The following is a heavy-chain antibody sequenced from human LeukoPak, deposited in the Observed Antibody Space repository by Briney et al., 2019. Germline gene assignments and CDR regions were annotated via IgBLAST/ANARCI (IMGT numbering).Heavy chain of an antibody. CDR1: GFTFSSYS. J-gene: IGHJ2*01. CDR2: ISSSSSYI. D-gene: IGHD1-26*01. Sequence: GGSLRLSCAASGFTFSSYSMNWVRQAPGRGLEWVSSISSSSSYIYYADSVRGRFTISRDNAKNSLYLQLTSLRADDTAVFYCARDLQVEGGSYLYWYFDLWGRGTLVTVSS. CDR3: ARDLQVEGGSYLYWYFDL. V-gene: IGHV3-21*01.